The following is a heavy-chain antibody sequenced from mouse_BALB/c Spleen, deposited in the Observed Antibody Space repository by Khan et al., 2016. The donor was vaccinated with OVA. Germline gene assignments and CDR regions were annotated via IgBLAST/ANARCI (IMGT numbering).Heavy chain of an antibody. CDR3: ARGGTARASWFAY. V-gene: IGHV1-87*01. D-gene: IGHD3-1*01. J-gene: IGHJ3*01. CDR1: GYTFTSYW. Sequence: QVQLQQSGAELARPGASVKLSCKASGYTFTSYWMQFIKQRPGQGLEWIGTIYPGDGDTRYTQKFKGKATLTADTYSSTAYMQLSSLASEDSAVYYGARGGTARASWFAYWGQGTLVTVSA. CDR2: IYPGDGDT.